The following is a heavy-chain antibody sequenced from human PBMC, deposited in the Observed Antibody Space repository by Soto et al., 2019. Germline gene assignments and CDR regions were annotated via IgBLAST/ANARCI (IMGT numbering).Heavy chain of an antibody. CDR3: ARRLARGVIGWFDP. CDR2: LYYTGRT. Sequence: SETLSLTCTVSGGSISSGTYYWGWTRQPPGKGLEWIGSLYYTGRTYYSPSLKSRVTISVDTSKNHFSLNLTSVTAADTAVYYCARRLARGVIGWFDPWGQGXLVTVYS. V-gene: IGHV4-39*02. D-gene: IGHD3-10*01. J-gene: IGHJ5*02. CDR1: GGSISSGTYY.